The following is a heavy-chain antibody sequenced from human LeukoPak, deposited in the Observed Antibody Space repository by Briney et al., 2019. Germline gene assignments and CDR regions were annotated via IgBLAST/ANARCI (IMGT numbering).Heavy chain of an antibody. CDR2: ISYDGSNK. CDR1: GFTFSSYG. D-gene: IGHD3-10*01. Sequence: GGSLGLSCAASGFTFSSYGMHWVRQAPGKGLEWVAVISYDGSNKYYADSVKGRFTISRDNSKNTLYLQMNSLRAEDTAVYYCAREYFIQYYYGSGSYSQYPPDYWGQGTLVTVSS. V-gene: IGHV3-30*03. CDR3: AREYFIQYYYGSGSYSQYPPDY. J-gene: IGHJ4*02.